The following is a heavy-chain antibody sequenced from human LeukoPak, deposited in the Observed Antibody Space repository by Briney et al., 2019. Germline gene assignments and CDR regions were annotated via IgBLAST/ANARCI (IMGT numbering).Heavy chain of an antibody. J-gene: IGHJ6*02. CDR2: INPKSGDT. Sequence: GASVKVSCKASGDTFTGHYIHWVRQAPGQGLEWMGWINPKSGDTKYAQKFQGRVTMTRDTSISSAYMELSRLKSADTAVYYCARTPVGFEVGGRVYCCGMDVWGQGTTVTVSS. V-gene: IGHV1-2*02. D-gene: IGHD3-16*01. CDR3: ARTPVGFEVGGRVYCCGMDV. CDR1: GDTFTGHY.